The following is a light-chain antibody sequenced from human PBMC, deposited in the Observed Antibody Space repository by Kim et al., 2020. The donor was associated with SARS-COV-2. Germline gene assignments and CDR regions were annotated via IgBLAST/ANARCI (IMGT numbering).Light chain of an antibody. J-gene: IGLJ2*01. CDR2: DVS. Sequence: GHPSTSSCTGTSSNVGTYNYVSWYQQHPGKAPKLLIYDVSNRPSGVSNRFSGSKSGNTASLTISGLQAEDEADYYCSSYTSSTTLVFGGGTQLTVL. CDR3: SSYTSSTTLV. V-gene: IGLV2-14*03. CDR1: SSNVGTYNY.